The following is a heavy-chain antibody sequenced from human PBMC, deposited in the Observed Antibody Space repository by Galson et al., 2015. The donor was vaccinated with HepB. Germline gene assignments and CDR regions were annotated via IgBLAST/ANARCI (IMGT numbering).Heavy chain of an antibody. D-gene: IGHD3-22*01. V-gene: IGHV3-7*03. J-gene: IGHJ4*02. Sequence: SLRLSCAASGFTFRRYWMSWVRQAPGKGLEWVANINQDGTEKYYVDSAKGRFTISRDNAKNSLYVQMDSLRAEDTAVYYCVRDGEVETDPHYYDSLLSHFDYWGQGTLVTVSS. CDR1: GFTFRRYW. CDR2: INQDGTEK. CDR3: VRDGEVETDPHYYDSLLSHFDY.